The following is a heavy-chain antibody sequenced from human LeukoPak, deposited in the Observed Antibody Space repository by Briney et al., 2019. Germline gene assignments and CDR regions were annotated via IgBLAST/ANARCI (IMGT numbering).Heavy chain of an antibody. CDR2: ISYDGSNK. V-gene: IGHV3-30*18. D-gene: IGHD5-18*01. CDR3: AKDSRGYTYIFDY. J-gene: IGHJ4*02. CDR1: GFTFSSYG. Sequence: GRSLRLSCAASGFTFSSYGIHWVRQAPGKGLEWVAVISYDGSNKYYVDSVKGRFTISRDNSKNTLYLQMNSLRAEDTAVYYCAKDSRGYTYIFDYWGQGTLVTVSS.